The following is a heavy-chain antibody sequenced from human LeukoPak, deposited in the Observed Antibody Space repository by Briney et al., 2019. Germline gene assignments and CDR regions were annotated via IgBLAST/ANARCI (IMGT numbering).Heavy chain of an antibody. CDR2: IWFDGSKK. CDR3: VRGRTYSSAWPATFDC. D-gene: IGHD6-19*01. V-gene: IGHV3-33*01. CDR1: GFTFSSYG. J-gene: IGHJ4*02. Sequence: GGSLRLSCAASGFTFSSYGMHWVRQAPGSGLEWVAVIWFDGSKKYYADSVKGRFTISRDNSKNTLFLQMNSLGVEDTAVYYCVRGRTYSSAWPATFDCWGQGTLVTVSS.